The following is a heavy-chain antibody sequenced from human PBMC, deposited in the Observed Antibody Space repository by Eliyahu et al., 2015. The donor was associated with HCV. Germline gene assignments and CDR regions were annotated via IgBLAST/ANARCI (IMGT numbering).Heavy chain of an antibody. CDR1: GFTFGDYA. V-gene: IGHV3-49*04. J-gene: IGHJ6*02. CDR3: SREVVIAATPYYYYYGMDV. D-gene: IGHD2-15*01. CDR2: ITTQVYGGTA. Sequence: EVKLVESGGGLVQPGRSLRLSCTTSGFTFGDYALSWVRQAPGKGLEWVGFITTQVYGGTAEYAASVKGRFTISRDDSKSIAYLQMSSLKIEDTAVYYCSREVVIAATPYYYYYGMDVWGQGTTVTVSS.